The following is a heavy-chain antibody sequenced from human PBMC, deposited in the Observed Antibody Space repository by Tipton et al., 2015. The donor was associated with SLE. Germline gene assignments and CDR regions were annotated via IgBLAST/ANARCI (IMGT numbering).Heavy chain of an antibody. V-gene: IGHV1-18*04. D-gene: IGHD4-11*01. J-gene: IGHJ6*02. CDR1: GYTFTSYG. CDR3: ARDRTGSDTVPDYYYYYGMDV. CDR2: ISAYNGNT. Sequence: QLVQSGAEVKKPGASVKVSCKASGYTFTSYGISWVRQAPGQGLEWMGWISAYNGNTNYAQKLQGRVTMTTDTSTSTAYMELRSLRSDDTAVYYCARDRTGSDTVPDYYYYYGMDVWGQGTTVTVSS.